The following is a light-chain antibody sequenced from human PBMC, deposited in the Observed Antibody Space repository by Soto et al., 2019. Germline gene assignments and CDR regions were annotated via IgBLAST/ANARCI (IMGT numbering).Light chain of an antibody. CDR1: QSVSRK. CDR2: GES. V-gene: IGKV3-15*01. Sequence: EIVMTQSPATLSVSPGGIATLSCRASQSVSRKLAWYQQTRGQAPRILIYGESTRATGVPDRLSGSGSGTELNLTISKLQSEDFAVYHCQKYDKWPRTCGQGTKVDIK. CDR3: QKYDKWPRT. J-gene: IGKJ1*01.